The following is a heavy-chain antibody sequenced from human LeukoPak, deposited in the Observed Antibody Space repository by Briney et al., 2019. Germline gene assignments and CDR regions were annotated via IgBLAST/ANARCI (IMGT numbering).Heavy chain of an antibody. Sequence: ASVKVSCKASGYTFTSNYIHWVRQAPGQGLEWMGMIYPRDGSTSYAQKFQGRVTVTRDTSTSTAYMELSRLRSDDTAVYYCARGRSELDYWGQGTLVTVSS. V-gene: IGHV1-46*01. J-gene: IGHJ4*02. CDR1: GYTFTSNY. D-gene: IGHD3-16*01. CDR2: IYPRDGST. CDR3: ARGRSELDY.